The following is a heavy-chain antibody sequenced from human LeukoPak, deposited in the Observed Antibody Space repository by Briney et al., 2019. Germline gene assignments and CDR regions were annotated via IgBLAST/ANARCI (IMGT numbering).Heavy chain of an antibody. CDR3: YCSSSTCYAGGGFS. V-gene: IGHV3-23*01. CDR1: GFTFSNYA. CDR2: ISSGSDNT. D-gene: IGHD2-2*01. J-gene: IGHJ5*02. Sequence: GSLRLSCVASGFTFSNYAINLARQAPGKGLEWDSTISSGSDNTYYADSVKGRFTISRDNSKNTLYLQMNSLRVEDTAVYYCYCSSSTCYAGGGFSWGQGTLLTVSS.